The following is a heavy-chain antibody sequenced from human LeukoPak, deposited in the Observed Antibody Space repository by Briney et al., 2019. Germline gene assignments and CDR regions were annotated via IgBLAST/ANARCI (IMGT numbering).Heavy chain of an antibody. V-gene: IGHV3-49*03. CDR3: TRDSGGYWVRRGPFDY. CDR2: IRSKASGGTP. D-gene: IGHD2-15*01. J-gene: IGHJ4*02. CDR1: GFTFGDYA. Sequence: PGGSLRLSCTASGFTFGDYAMSWFRQAPGKGLEWVGFIRSKASGGTPEYAASVKDRFTISRDDSQSIAYLQMNSLKTEDTAVYYCTRDSGGYWVRRGPFDYWGLGTLVTVSS.